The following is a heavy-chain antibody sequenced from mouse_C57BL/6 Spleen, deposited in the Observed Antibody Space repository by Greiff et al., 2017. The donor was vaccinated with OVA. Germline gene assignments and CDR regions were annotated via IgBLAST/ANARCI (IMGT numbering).Heavy chain of an antibody. CDR1: GYTFTDYY. CDR3: TRACFALDY. Sequence: VQLQQSGAELVRPGASVKLSCKASGYTFTDYYIHWVKQRPGQGLEWIGRIDPESGDTYYTQKFKGKATLTADTSSSTAYMQLSSLTSEDSAVYYCTRACFALDYWGQGTTLTVSS. V-gene: IGHV1-76*01. J-gene: IGHJ2*01. CDR2: IDPESGDT.